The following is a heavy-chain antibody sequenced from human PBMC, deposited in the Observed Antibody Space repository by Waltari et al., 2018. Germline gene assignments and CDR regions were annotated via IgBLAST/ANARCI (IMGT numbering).Heavy chain of an antibody. J-gene: IGHJ5*02. CDR1: GYSISSGSY. Sequence: QVQLQESGPGLVKPSETLSLTCAVSGYSISSGSYWGWIRQPPGQGLEWIGSIYHSGNTYYNPSLKSRVTISVDTSKNQFSLKLSSVTAADTAVYYCARDGQFGYDFWSGPIGWFDPWGQGTLVTVSS. CDR2: IYHSGNT. V-gene: IGHV4-38-2*02. CDR3: ARDGQFGYDFWSGPIGWFDP. D-gene: IGHD3-3*01.